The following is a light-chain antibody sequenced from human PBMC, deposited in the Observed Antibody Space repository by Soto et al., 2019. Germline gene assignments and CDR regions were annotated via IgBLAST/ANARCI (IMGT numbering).Light chain of an antibody. V-gene: IGKV3-20*01. Sequence: EIVLTQSPGTLSLSPGERATLSCRASQSVSSSYLAWYQQKPGQAPRLLIYGASSRATGIPGRFSGSGSGTDFTLTISRLEAEDFAVYYCQQYGSSRTVGQGTKVEIK. J-gene: IGKJ1*01. CDR2: GAS. CDR1: QSVSSSY. CDR3: QQYGSSRT.